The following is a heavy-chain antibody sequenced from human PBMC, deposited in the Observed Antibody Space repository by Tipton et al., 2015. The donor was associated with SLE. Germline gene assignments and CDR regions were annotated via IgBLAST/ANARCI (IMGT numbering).Heavy chain of an antibody. CDR2: ISSSSSTI. CDR1: GFTFSSYS. D-gene: IGHD6-19*01. CDR3: AREVGQWLDNWFDP. Sequence: SLRLSCAASGFTFSSYSMNWVRQAPGKGLEWVSYISSSSSTIYYADSVKGRSTISRDNAKNSLYLQMNSLRAEDTAVYYCAREVGQWLDNWFDPWGQGTLVTVSS. J-gene: IGHJ5*02. V-gene: IGHV3-48*01.